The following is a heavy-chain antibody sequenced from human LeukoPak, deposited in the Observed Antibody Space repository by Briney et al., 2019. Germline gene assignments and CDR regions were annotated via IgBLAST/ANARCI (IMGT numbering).Heavy chain of an antibody. CDR1: GGSISSYY. D-gene: IGHD5-18*01. J-gene: IGHJ4*02. Sequence: PSETLSLTCTVSGGSISSYYWSWIRQPPGKGLEWIGYIYYSGSTNYNPSLKSRVTISVDTSKNQFSLKLSSVTAADTAVYYCARTTSDSYGYMGKWGQGTLVTVSS. V-gene: IGHV4-59*12. CDR3: ARTTSDSYGYMGK. CDR2: IYYSGST.